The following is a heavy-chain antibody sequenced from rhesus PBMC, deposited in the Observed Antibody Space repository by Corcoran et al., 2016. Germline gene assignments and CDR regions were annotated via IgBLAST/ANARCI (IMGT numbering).Heavy chain of an antibody. Sequence: EVQLVQSGAEVKKPGASVKISCKASGYTSTDYYLHGVRQAPGKGLEWMGRVEPEGGGARHAQKFQDRVTITADASTDTAYMELTSLRSEDTAVYYWATDRSVTYYWGQGVLVTVSS. V-gene: IGHV1-111*02. CDR1: GYTSTDYY. CDR3: ATDRSVTYY. D-gene: IGHD3-22*01. J-gene: IGHJ4*01. CDR2: VEPEGGGA.